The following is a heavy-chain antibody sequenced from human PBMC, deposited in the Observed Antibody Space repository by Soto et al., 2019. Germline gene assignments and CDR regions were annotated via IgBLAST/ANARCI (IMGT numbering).Heavy chain of an antibody. CDR2: ISWNSGSI. Sequence: GGSLRLSCAASGFTFDDYAMHWVRQAPGKGLEWVSGISWNSGSIGYADSVKGRFTISRGNAKNSLYLQMNSLRAEDTALYYCAKSVTVTTVWNYYYGMDVWGQGTTVTVSS. D-gene: IGHD4-4*01. CDR3: AKSVTVTTVWNYYYGMDV. CDR1: GFTFDDYA. V-gene: IGHV3-9*01. J-gene: IGHJ6*02.